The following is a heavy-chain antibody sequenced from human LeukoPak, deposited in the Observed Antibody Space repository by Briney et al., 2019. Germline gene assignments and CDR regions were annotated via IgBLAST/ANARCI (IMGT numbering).Heavy chain of an antibody. Sequence: GGSLRLSCAASGFTFSSYAMHWVRQAPGKGLEWVAVISYDGSNKYYADSVKGRFTISRDNSKNTLYLQMNSLRAEDTAVYYCARGLMVGHVWGSYRYPKEYYFDYWGQGTLVTVSS. CDR1: GFTFSSYA. CDR2: ISYDGSNK. CDR3: ARGLMVGHVWGSYRYPKEYYFDY. D-gene: IGHD3-16*02. V-gene: IGHV3-30*04. J-gene: IGHJ4*02.